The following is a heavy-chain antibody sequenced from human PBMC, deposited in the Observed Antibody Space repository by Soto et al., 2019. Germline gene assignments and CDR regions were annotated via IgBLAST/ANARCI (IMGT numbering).Heavy chain of an antibody. CDR3: GRVVEGATRHTDSDS. J-gene: IGHJ5*02. CDR1: GVSIHNSHSF. V-gene: IGHV4-39*02. D-gene: IGHD2-15*01. Sequence: PSETLSRTCAVSGVSIHNSHSFWGWIRQPPGKGLEFIGSVYYSGGSHYNPSLKGRVTISVDTSNNQVSLRVNSVTAADTAVYYGGRVVEGATRHTDSDSWGQGMLVTVSS. CDR2: VYYSGGS.